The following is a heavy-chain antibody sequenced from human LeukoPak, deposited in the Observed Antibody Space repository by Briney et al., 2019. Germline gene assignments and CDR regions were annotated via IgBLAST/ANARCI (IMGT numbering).Heavy chain of an antibody. D-gene: IGHD3-22*01. V-gene: IGHV4-59*08. CDR2: MYYSGST. CDR3: ARHAYYYDRSGSYEAFDI. Sequence: PSETLTLTCTVSGGSISSYYWSWIRQPPGKGLEWIGSMYYSGSTNYKPSLKSRVTISVDTSKNQFSLKLSSVTAAVTAVYYCARHAYYYDRSGSYEAFDIWGQGTMVTVSS. J-gene: IGHJ3*02. CDR1: GGSISSYY.